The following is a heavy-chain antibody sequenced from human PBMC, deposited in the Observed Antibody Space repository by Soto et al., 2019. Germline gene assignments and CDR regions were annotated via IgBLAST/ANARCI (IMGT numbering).Heavy chain of an antibody. V-gene: IGHV4-31*03. CDR3: ARGAHYSSPFRWFDP. CDR1: GGSISSGGYY. D-gene: IGHD6-13*01. CDR2: IYYSGST. J-gene: IGHJ5*02. Sequence: QVQLQESGPGLVKPSQTLSLTCTVSGGSISSGGYYWSWTRRTPVKGRGWIGYIYYSGSTYYNPSLKSRVTISVDTSKNQFSLKLSSVTAADTAVYYCARGAHYSSPFRWFDPWGQGTLVTVSS.